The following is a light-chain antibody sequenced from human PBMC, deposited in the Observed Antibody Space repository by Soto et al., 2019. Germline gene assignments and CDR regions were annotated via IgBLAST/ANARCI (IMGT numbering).Light chain of an antibody. CDR2: DAS. CDR1: QNLNSY. V-gene: IGKV3-11*01. J-gene: IGKJ4*02. CDR3: QQRRDWPRT. Sequence: EIVLTQSPATLSLSPGERATLSCRASQNLNSYLVWYQQKPGQAPRLLIYDASSRANGVPARFGGSGSETAFTLTISSLQPEDFAVYYCQQRRDWPRTFGGGTKVE.